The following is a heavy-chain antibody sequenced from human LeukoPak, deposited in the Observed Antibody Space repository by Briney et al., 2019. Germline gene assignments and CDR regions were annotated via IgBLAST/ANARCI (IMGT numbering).Heavy chain of an antibody. CDR2: IYYSGST. J-gene: IGHJ5*02. CDR1: GGSISSSSYY. CDR3: ARETQKYYYGSGTWFDP. Sequence: PSETLSLTCSVSGGSISSSSYYWSWIRQPPGKGLEWIGYIYYSGSTNYNPSLKSRVTISVDTSKNQFSLKLSSVTAADTAVYYCARETQKYYYGSGTWFDPWGQGTLVTVSS. D-gene: IGHD3-10*01. V-gene: IGHV4-61*01.